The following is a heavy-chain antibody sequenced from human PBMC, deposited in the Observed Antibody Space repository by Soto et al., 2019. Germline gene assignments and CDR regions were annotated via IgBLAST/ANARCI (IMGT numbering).Heavy chain of an antibody. CDR3: ARYAAEVTTFFDH. Sequence: LRLSCAASGFIFNDYYMSWIRQAPGKGLEWLSNISGSSGSKKYADAGKGRFTISRDNAKKSLYLEMHSLRAEDTAVYYCARYAAEVTTFFDHWGQGTLVTVPQ. D-gene: IGHD4-17*01. CDR1: GFIFNDYY. J-gene: IGHJ4*02. CDR2: ISGSSGSK. V-gene: IGHV3-11*06.